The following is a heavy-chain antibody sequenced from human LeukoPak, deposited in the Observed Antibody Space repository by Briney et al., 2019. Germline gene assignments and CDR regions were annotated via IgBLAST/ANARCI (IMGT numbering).Heavy chain of an antibody. V-gene: IGHV3-23*01. J-gene: IGHJ4*02. CDR2: ISGSGDNT. D-gene: IGHD3-22*01. Sequence: GGSLRLSCAASGFNFGSHWMTWVRQAPGKGLEWVSGISGSGDNTYYADSVKGRFTISRDNSKNTLYVQVNSLGTEDTAAYYCAKGSYYDSSGSFYFDYWGQGTLVTVSS. CDR3: AKGSYYDSSGSFYFDY. CDR1: GFNFGSHW.